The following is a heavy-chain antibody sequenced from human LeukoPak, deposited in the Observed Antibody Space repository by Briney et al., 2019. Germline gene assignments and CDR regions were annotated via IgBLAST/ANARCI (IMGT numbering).Heavy chain of an antibody. CDR3: AKNPNYCSSTSCYYYYMYV. D-gene: IGHD2-2*01. J-gene: IGHJ6*03. V-gene: IGHV1-69*05. CDR1: RGTFSSYA. Sequence: ASVKVSCKASRGTFSSYAISWVRQAPGQGLEWMGGIIPIFGTANYAQKFQGRVTITTDESTSTAYMELSSLRSEDTAVYYCAKNPNYCSSTSCYYYYMYVWGKGTTVTVSS. CDR2: IIPIFGTA.